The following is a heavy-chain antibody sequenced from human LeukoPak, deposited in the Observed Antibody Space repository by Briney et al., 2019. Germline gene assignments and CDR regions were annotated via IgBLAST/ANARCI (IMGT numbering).Heavy chain of an antibody. V-gene: IGHV3-30*03. CDR1: GFILSSYG. CDR3: ARPRVRMGLQLPLDS. D-gene: IGHD4-11*01. J-gene: IGHJ4*02. Sequence: PGGSLRLSCVASGFILSSYGMHWVRQAPGKGLEWAAVISYDGKKEYYADSVKGRFTISRDDSRNTLYLQMNSLRPEDTAVYYCARPRVRMGLQLPLDSWGQGTLVTVSS. CDR2: ISYDGKKE.